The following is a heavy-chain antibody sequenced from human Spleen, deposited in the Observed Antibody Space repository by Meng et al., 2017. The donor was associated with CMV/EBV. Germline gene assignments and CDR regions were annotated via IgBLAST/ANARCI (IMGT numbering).Heavy chain of an antibody. V-gene: IGHV3-21*01. CDR2: ISTSSSYI. CDR1: GFTFSSYS. CDR3: ARDSKLGDFWSGYHRYYGMDV. D-gene: IGHD3-3*01. Sequence: GESLKISCAASGFTFSSYSMNWVRQAPGKGLEWVASISTSSSYIYYAESLKGRFTISRDNAMNSLHLHISSLSAEDTAVYYCARDSKLGDFWSGYHRYYGMDVWGQGTTVTVSS. J-gene: IGHJ6*02.